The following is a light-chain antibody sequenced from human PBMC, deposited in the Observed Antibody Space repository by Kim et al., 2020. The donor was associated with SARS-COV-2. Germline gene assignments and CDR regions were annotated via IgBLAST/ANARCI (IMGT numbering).Light chain of an antibody. CDR1: SSNIGSNY. V-gene: IGLV1-51*01. J-gene: IGLJ3*02. CDR2: YDN. Sequence: GQKVTISCSGSSSNIGSNYVSWYQQLPGTAPKLLIYYDNKRPSGMPDRFSGSKSGTSATLGITGLQPGDEADYYCGTWDSSLSEEVFGGGTQLTVL. CDR3: GTWDSSLSEEV.